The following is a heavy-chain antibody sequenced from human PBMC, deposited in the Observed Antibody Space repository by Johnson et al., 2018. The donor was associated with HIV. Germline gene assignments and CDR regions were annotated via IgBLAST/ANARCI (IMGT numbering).Heavy chain of an antibody. CDR2: ISYDGSNK. CDR3: ARDIAIQLWSHDAFDI. CDR1: GFTFSSYA. Sequence: QVQLVESGGGVVQPGGSLRLSCAASGFTFSSYAMHWVRQAPGKGLEWVAVISYDGSNKYYADSVKGGFTISRDNSKNTLYLQMNSLRAEDTAVYYCARDIAIQLWSHDAFDIWGQGTMVTVSS. D-gene: IGHD5-18*01. J-gene: IGHJ3*02. V-gene: IGHV3-30-3*01.